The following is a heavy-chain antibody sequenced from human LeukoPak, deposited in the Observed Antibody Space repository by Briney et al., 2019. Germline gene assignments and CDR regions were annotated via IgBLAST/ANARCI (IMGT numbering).Heavy chain of an antibody. CDR1: GGSISSSSYY. CDR3: ARVKWWWINYYDSSGYPSPAAGAFDI. CDR2: IYYSGST. J-gene: IGHJ3*02. V-gene: IGHV4-39*07. D-gene: IGHD3-22*01. Sequence: SETLSLTCTVSGGSISSSSYYWGWIRQPPGKGLEWIGSIYYSGSTYYNPSLKGRVTISVDTSKNQFSLKLSSVTAADTAVYYCARVKWWWINYYDSSGYPSPAAGAFDIWGQGTMVTVSS.